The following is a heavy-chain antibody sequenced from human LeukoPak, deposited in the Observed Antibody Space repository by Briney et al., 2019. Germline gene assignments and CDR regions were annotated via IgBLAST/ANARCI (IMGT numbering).Heavy chain of an antibody. J-gene: IGHJ4*02. Sequence: GGSLRLSCAASGFTFNTYSMNWVRQAPGKGLEWVSSISVDSNYLYYVDSLRRRFTVSRDNTKNSLYLQMNSLRAEDTAVYYCAKDIYSSSSAASFDHWGQGTLVTVSS. D-gene: IGHD6-6*01. CDR3: AKDIYSSSSAASFDH. V-gene: IGHV3-21*01. CDR2: ISVDSNYL. CDR1: GFTFNTYS.